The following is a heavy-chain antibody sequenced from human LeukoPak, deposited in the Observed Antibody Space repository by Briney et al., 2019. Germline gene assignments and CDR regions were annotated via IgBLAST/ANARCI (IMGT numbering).Heavy chain of an antibody. CDR2: ISTYNGNT. Sequence: ASVKVSCKASGYTFTSYGISWVRQAPGQGLEWMGWISTYNGNTNYAQKLQGRVTMTTDTSTSTAYMELSSLRSEDTAVYYCARALRSTTTIDYWGQGTLVTVSS. CDR1: GYTFTSYG. CDR3: ARALRSTTTIDY. V-gene: IGHV1-18*01. J-gene: IGHJ4*02. D-gene: IGHD1-1*01.